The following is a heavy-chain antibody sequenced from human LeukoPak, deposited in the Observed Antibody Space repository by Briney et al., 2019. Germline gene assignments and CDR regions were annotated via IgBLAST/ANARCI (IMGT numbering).Heavy chain of an antibody. CDR1: GFTFSSYW. CDR3: ARGVGAEGNYFDY. CDR2: INSDGSST. J-gene: IGHJ4*02. Sequence: GGSLRLSCAASGFTFSSYWMHWVRQAPGKGLVWISRINSDGSSTSYADSVKGRFTISRDNAKNTLYLQMNSLRAEDTAVYYCARGVGAEGNYFDYWGQGTLVTVSS. D-gene: IGHD3-3*01. V-gene: IGHV3-74*01.